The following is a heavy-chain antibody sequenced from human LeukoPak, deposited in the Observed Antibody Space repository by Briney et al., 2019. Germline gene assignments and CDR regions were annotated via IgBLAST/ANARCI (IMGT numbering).Heavy chain of an antibody. J-gene: IGHJ4*02. CDR1: GFTFSSYG. V-gene: IGHV3-33*01. CDR2: IWYDGNNK. D-gene: IGHD3-9*01. Sequence: GRSLRLSCAASGFTFSSYGMHWVRQAPGKGLERVAVIWYDGNNKYYADSVKGRFTISRDNSKNTLYLQMNSLRAEDTAVYYCARSTSSEYDIYHFDYWGQGTLVTVSS. CDR3: ARSTSSEYDIYHFDY.